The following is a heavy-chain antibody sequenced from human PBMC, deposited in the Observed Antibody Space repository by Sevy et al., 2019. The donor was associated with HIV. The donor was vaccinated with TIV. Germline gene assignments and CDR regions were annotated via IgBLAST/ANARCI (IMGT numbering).Heavy chain of an antibody. J-gene: IGHJ4*02. V-gene: IGHV3-48*02. CDR2: ISSSSSTI. CDR1: GFTFSSYS. CDR3: ARGTSIYYYGAGSLFDY. D-gene: IGHD3-10*01. Sequence: GGFLRLSCAASGFTFSSYSMNWVRQAPGKGLEWVSYISSSSSTIYYADSVKGRFTISRDNAKYSQYLQMNSLRDEDTAVYYCARGTSIYYYGAGSLFDYWGQGTLVTVSS.